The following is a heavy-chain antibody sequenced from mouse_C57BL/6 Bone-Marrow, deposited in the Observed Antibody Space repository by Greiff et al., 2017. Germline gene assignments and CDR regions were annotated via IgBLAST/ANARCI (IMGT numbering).Heavy chain of an antibody. Sequence: QVQLQQPGAELVMPGASVKLSCKASGYTFTSYWMHWVKQRPGHGLEWIGEIDPSDSYTNYNQKFKGKSTLTVDKSSSTAYMQLSSLTSEDSAVYYCARCITTVVAPYFDYWGQGTTLTVSS. CDR2: IDPSDSYT. D-gene: IGHD1-1*01. CDR1: GYTFTSYW. J-gene: IGHJ2*01. CDR3: ARCITTVVAPYFDY. V-gene: IGHV1-69*01.